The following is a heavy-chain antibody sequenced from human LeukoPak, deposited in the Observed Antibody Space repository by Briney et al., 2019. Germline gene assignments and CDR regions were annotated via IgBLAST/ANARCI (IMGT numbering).Heavy chain of an antibody. CDR1: GYTFTSYD. D-gene: IGHD3-3*01. CDR2: MNPNSGNT. CDR3: ARDPQKVLRFLEWTHLDYYGMDV. V-gene: IGHV1-8*01. J-gene: IGHJ6*02. Sequence: ASVKVSCKASGYTFTSYDINWVRQATGQGLEWMGWMNPNSGNTGYAQKFQGRVTMTRNTSISTAYMELSRLRSDDTAVYYCARDPQKVLRFLEWTHLDYYGMDVWGQGTTVTVSS.